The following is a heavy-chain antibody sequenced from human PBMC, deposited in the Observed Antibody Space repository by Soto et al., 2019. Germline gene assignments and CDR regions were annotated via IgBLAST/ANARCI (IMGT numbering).Heavy chain of an antibody. Sequence: GGSLRLSCAASGFTFSSYSMNWVRQAPGKGLEWVSSISSSSSYIYYADSVKGRFTISRDNAKNSLYLQMNSLRAEDTAVYYCARAERSVVVPIDWGQGTLVTVSS. CDR3: ARAERSVVVPID. CDR2: ISSSSSYI. D-gene: IGHD2-2*01. J-gene: IGHJ4*02. V-gene: IGHV3-21*01. CDR1: GFTFSSYS.